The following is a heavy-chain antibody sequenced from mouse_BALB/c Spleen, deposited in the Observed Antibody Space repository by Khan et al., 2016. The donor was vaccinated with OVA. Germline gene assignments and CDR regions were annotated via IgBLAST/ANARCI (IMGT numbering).Heavy chain of an antibody. CDR3: ARTARIKS. CDR1: GYSITSGYG. D-gene: IGHD1-2*01. Sequence: DVKLQESGPGLVKPSQSLSLTCTVTGYSITSGYGWNWIRQFPGNKLEWMGYISYSGSTNYNPSLKSRISITRDTSKNQFFLQLNSVTTEDTATYYCARTARIKSWGQGTTLTVSS. V-gene: IGHV3-2*02. CDR2: ISYSGST. J-gene: IGHJ2*01.